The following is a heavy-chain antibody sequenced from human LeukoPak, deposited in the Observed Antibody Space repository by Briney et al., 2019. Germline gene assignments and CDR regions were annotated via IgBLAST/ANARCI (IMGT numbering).Heavy chain of an antibody. Sequence: GGSLRLSCVASGFPFSSYWMTWVRQAPGKGLEWVSAVSGSGGSTYYADSVKGRFTISRDSSKNTLYLQMNSLRTEDTAVYYCARRTGYSSSWYYFDYWGQGTLVTVSS. J-gene: IGHJ4*02. V-gene: IGHV3-23*01. D-gene: IGHD6-13*01. CDR3: ARRTGYSSSWYYFDY. CDR2: VSGSGGST. CDR1: GFPFSSYW.